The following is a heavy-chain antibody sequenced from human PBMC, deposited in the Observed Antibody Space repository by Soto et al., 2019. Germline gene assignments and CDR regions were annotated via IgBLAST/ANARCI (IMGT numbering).Heavy chain of an antibody. CDR1: GGSFSGYY. CDR2: INHSGST. V-gene: IGHV4-34*01. D-gene: IGHD3-10*01. CDR3: ARKSGSGSYYYYYYYMDV. J-gene: IGHJ6*03. Sequence: SETLSLTCAVYGGSFSGYYWSWIRQPPGKGLEWIGEINHSGSTNHNPSLKSRVTISVDTSKNQFSLKLSSVTAADTAVYYCARKSGSGSYYYYYYYMDVWGKGTTVTVSS.